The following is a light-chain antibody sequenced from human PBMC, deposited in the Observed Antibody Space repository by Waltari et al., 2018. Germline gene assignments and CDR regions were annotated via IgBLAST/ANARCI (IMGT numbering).Light chain of an antibody. J-gene: IGKJ3*01. CDR2: DVS. CDR3: QHRSDWPPIFT. CDR1: QNITNY. V-gene: IGKV3-11*01. Sequence: EIVLTQSPATLSLSPGERATLSCKASQNITNYFAWYQQNPGQPPRLLIYDVSFRATVIPARFSGSGSGTDFTLTISSLEPEDFAVYFCQHRSDWPPIFTFGPGTKVDIK.